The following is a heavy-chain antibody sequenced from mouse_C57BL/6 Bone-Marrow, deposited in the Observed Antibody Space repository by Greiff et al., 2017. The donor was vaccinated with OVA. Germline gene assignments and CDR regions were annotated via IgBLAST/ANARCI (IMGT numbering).Heavy chain of an antibody. CDR1: EYAFPSYD. Sequence: EVKLVESGGGLVQPGESLKLSCESSEYAFPSYDMSWVRKTPEKRLELVAAINSDGGSTYYPDTMKRRFIISREHSKETQYLQMSSLSSEDKALYYCERGYDGGFAYWGQGTLVTVSA. CDR3: ERGYDGGFAY. J-gene: IGHJ3*01. D-gene: IGHD2-2*01. CDR2: INSDGGST. V-gene: IGHV5-2*03.